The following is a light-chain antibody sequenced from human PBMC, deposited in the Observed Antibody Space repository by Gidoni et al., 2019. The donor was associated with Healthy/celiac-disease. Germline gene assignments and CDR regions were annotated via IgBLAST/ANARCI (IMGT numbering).Light chain of an antibody. CDR1: QSISSY. Sequence: DIQMTQSPSSLSASVGDRVTITCRASQSISSYLNWYQQKPGKVPKLLIYAASSLQSGVPSRFSGSGSGTDFTLTISSLQPEDFATYYCQQSYSTFSTFGQGTKVEIK. CDR2: AAS. V-gene: IGKV1-39*01. CDR3: QQSYSTFST. J-gene: IGKJ1*01.